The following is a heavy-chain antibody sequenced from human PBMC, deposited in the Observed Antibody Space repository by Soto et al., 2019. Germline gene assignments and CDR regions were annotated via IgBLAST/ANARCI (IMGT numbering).Heavy chain of an antibody. V-gene: IGHV3-23*01. J-gene: IGHJ4*02. Sequence: EVQLLESGGGLVQPGGSLRLSCAASGFTFSSYAMSWVRQAPGKGLEWVSAISGSGGSTYCADSVKGRFTISRDNSKNTLYLQMNSQRAEDTAVYYCAKGSGYCSSTSCSKTPADLDYWGQGTLVTVSS. D-gene: IGHD2-2*01. CDR3: AKGSGYCSSTSCSKTPADLDY. CDR1: GFTFSSYA. CDR2: ISGSGGST.